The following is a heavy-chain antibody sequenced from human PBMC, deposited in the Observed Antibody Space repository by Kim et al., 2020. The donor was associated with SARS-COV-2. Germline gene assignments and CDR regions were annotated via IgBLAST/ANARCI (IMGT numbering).Heavy chain of an antibody. CDR3: AKAAPTYSSGWGHFDY. J-gene: IGHJ4*02. Sequence: SVKGRFTISRDNSKNTLYLQMNSLRAEDTAVYYCAKAAPTYSSGWGHFDYWGQGTLVTVSS. D-gene: IGHD6-19*01. V-gene: IGHV3-30*02.